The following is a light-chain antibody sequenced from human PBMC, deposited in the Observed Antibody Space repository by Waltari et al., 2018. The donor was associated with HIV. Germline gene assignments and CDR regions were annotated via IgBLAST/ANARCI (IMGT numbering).Light chain of an antibody. CDR1: QSVSSSY. Sequence: EIVLTQSPGPLYLSPGERATLSCRASQSVSSSYLAWYQQKSGQAPRLLIYGAASRATGIPDRFSGSGSGTEFTLTSARLEPEDFAVYYCQQSETFGQGTRVEIK. CDR3: QQSET. V-gene: IGKV3-20*01. J-gene: IGKJ1*01. CDR2: GAA.